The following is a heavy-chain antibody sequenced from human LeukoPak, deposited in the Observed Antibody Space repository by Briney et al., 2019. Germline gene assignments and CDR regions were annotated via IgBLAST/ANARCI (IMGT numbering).Heavy chain of an antibody. CDR3: ARTSWDIVYMDV. J-gene: IGHJ6*03. CDR2: IYHSGST. V-gene: IGHV4-38-2*01. D-gene: IGHD2-15*01. Sequence: TPSETLSLTCAVSGYSISSCSYWGCIRHPPGKGLEWIGSIYHSGSTYYNPSLKSRFTISVDTSKNQFSLNLSSVTAADTAVYYCARTSWDIVYMDVWGKGTTVTVSS. CDR1: GYSISSCSY.